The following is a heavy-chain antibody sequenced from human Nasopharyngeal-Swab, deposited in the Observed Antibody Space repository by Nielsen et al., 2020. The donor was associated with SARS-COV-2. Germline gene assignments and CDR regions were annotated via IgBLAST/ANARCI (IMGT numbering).Heavy chain of an antibody. Sequence: GESLKISCAASGFTFSNYWMSWVRQTPGKGLEWVANINQDGTEKYYVDSVKGRFTISRGNAKNSLYLQMSSLRAEDTALYYCASGSGGDSRYWGQGTLVTVSS. V-gene: IGHV3-7*01. CDR1: GFTFSNYW. CDR3: ASGSGGDSRY. J-gene: IGHJ4*02. D-gene: IGHD4-23*01. CDR2: INQDGTEK.